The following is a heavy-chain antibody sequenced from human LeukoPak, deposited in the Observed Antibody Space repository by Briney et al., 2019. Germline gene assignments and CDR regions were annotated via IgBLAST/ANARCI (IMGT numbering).Heavy chain of an antibody. V-gene: IGHV1-2*06. CDR1: GYTFTGYY. CDR3: AREPMVRDFNWFDP. CDR2: INPNSGGT. J-gene: IGHJ5*02. D-gene: IGHD3-10*01. Sequence: ASVKVSCKASGYTFTGYYIHWVRQAPAQGLEWMGRINPNSGGTNYAQKFQGRVTMTRDTSISTAYMELNRLTSDDTAVYYCAREPMVRDFNWFDPWGQGTLVTVSS.